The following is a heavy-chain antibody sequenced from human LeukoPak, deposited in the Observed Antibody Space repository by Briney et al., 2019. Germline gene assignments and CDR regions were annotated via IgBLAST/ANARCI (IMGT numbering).Heavy chain of an antibody. Sequence: ASVKVSCKASGYTFTSYGIRWVRQAPGQGLEWMGWISAYNGNTNYAQKLQGRVTMTTDTSTSTAYMELRSLRSDDTAVYYCARGGDIVVVPAAFDYWGQGTLVTVSS. V-gene: IGHV1-18*01. CDR2: ISAYNGNT. CDR1: GYTFTSYG. J-gene: IGHJ4*02. CDR3: ARGGDIVVVPAAFDY. D-gene: IGHD2-2*01.